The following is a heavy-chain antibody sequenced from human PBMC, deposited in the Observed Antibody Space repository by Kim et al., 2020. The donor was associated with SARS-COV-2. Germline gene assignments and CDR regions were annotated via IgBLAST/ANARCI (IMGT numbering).Heavy chain of an antibody. V-gene: IGHV1-69*13. Sequence: SVKVSCKASGGTFSSYAISWVRQAPGQGLEWMGGIIPIFGTANYAQKFQGRVTITADESTSTAYMELSSLRSEDTAVYYCASENSSGYYYYYWGQGTLVTVSS. J-gene: IGHJ4*02. D-gene: IGHD3-22*01. CDR3: ASENSSGYYYYY. CDR1: GGTFSSYA. CDR2: IIPIFGTA.